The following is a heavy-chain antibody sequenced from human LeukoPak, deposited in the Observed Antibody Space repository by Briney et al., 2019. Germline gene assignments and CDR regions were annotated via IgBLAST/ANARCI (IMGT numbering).Heavy chain of an antibody. CDR2: IHHSRNT. D-gene: IGHD3-22*01. J-gene: IGHJ4*02. V-gene: IGHV4-4*02. CDR1: GDSISSGFW. CDR3: ARNDYYSAAY. Sequence: SGTLSLTCVVSGDSISSGFWGSWVRQPPGEGLVWIGEIHHSRNTNYNPSLKRRVTISMDKSNNQFSLKLTSVTAADTAIYLCARNDYYSAAYWGQGTLVTVSS.